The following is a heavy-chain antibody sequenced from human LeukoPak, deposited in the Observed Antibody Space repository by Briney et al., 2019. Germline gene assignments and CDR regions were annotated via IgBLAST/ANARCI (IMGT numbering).Heavy chain of an antibody. CDR1: GGSITSGRYY. D-gene: IGHD2-21*02. J-gene: IGHJ6*03. Sequence: SETLSLTCSVSGGSITSGRYYWTWIRQPAGKGLEWIGRLYTNDNTNYDPSLESRVSISVDTSKSQFYLQLTSVTAADTAVYFCARGVVTDDYYMDVWGKGITVVVSS. CDR3: ARGVVTDDYYMDV. V-gene: IGHV4-61*02. CDR2: LYTNDNT.